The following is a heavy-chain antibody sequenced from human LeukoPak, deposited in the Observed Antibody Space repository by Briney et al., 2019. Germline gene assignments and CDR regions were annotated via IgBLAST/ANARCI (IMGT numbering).Heavy chain of an antibody. V-gene: IGHV3-15*01. D-gene: IGHD3-16*01. CDR2: IKSKTDGGTT. CDR1: GFTSSNAW. J-gene: IGHJ4*02. CDR3: TTDVLYDYVWGSYPPGDFDY. Sequence: PGGSLRLSCAASGFTSSNAWMSWVRQAPGKGLEWVGRIKSKTDGGTTDYAAPVKGRFTISRDDSKNTLYLQMNSLKTEDTAVYYCTTDVLYDYVWGSYPPGDFDYWGQGTLVTVSS.